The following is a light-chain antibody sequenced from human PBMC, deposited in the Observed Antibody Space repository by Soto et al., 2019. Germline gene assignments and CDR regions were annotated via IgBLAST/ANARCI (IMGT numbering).Light chain of an antibody. CDR3: QQYQVIPIT. V-gene: IGKV4-1*01. CDR1: QSILYSSNQKNS. CDR2: WAS. J-gene: IGKJ4*01. Sequence: DIVMTQSPDSLAVSLGERATINCKSSQSILYSSNQKNSLAWYQQKPGQPPKLLIYWASTRKSGVPDRFSGSESGTDFSLTISSLQAEDVAVYYCQQYQVIPITFGGGTRVEIK.